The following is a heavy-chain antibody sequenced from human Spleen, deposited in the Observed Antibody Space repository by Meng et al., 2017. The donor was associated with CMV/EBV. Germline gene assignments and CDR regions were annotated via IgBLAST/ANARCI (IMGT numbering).Heavy chain of an antibody. Sequence: GESLKISCAASGFSFRNYAMHWVRQAPGKGLEWVAVIWYDGSDKFYVDSVKGRFTISRDNSKNTLSLQMNSLRAEDTAVYYCAKGAVGATTSYYFDYWGQGTLVTVSS. CDR1: GFSFRNYA. J-gene: IGHJ4*02. V-gene: IGHV3-33*06. D-gene: IGHD1-26*01. CDR3: AKGAVGATTSYYFDY. CDR2: IWYDGSDK.